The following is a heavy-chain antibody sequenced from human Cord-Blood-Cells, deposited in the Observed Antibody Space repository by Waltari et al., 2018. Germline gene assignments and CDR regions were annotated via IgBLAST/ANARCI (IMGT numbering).Heavy chain of an antibody. D-gene: IGHD1-20*01. CDR1: GYTFTGYY. Sequence: QVQLVQSGAEVKKPGASVKVSCKASGYTFTGYYMHWVRQAPGQGLEWMGWINPNRGGTNYAQKFQGRVTMTRDTSISTAYMELSRLRSDDTAVYYCASVSLTGTDAFDIWGQGTMVTVSS. CDR2: INPNRGGT. V-gene: IGHV1-2*02. CDR3: ASVSLTGTDAFDI. J-gene: IGHJ3*02.